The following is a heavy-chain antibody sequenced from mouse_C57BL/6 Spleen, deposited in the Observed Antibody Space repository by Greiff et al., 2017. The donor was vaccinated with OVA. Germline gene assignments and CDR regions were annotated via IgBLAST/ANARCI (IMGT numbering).Heavy chain of an antibody. Sequence: QVQLQQPGTELVKPGASVKLSCKASGYTFTSYWMHWVKQRPGQGLEWIGNINPSNGGTNYNEKFKSKATLTVDKSSSTDYMQLSSLTSEDSAVYEGAVGYGNRYYFDYWGQGTTLTVAS. CDR2: INPSNGGT. CDR3: AVGYGNRYYFDY. J-gene: IGHJ2*01. V-gene: IGHV1-53*01. D-gene: IGHD2-1*01. CDR1: GYTFTSYW.